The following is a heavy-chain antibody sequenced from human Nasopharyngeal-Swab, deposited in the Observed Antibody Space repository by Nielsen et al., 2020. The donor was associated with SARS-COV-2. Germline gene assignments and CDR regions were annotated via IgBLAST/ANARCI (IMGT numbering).Heavy chain of an antibody. CDR1: GGTFSSYA. CDR3: ARIMVRGVIISGYYYGMDV. D-gene: IGHD3-10*01. Sequence: SVKVSCRASGGTFSSYAISWVRQAPGQGLEWMGGIIPIFGTANYAQKFQGRVTITADESTSTAYMELSSLRSEDTAVYYCARIMVRGVIISGYYYGMDVWGQGTTVTVSS. V-gene: IGHV1-69*13. J-gene: IGHJ6*02. CDR2: IIPIFGTA.